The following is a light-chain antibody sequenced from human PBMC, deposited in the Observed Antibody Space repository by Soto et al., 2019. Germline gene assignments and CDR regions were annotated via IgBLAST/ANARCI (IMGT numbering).Light chain of an antibody. CDR2: AAS. J-gene: IGKJ1*01. CDR1: QSISNH. V-gene: IGKV1-33*01. CDR3: QQYDNLPPT. Sequence: DIPTTQSPSSLSASVTDRDIIACRASQSISNHLNWYQQKPGKAPKLLIFAASSLQSGVPSRFSGSRSGPDFTFTISSLQPEDIATYYCQQYDNLPPTLGQGTKVDIK.